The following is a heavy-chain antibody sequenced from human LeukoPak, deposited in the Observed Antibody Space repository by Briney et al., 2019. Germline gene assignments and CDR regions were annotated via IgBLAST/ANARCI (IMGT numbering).Heavy chain of an antibody. Sequence: TGGSLRLSCTASGFTFGDYAMSWVRQAPGKGLEWVGFIRSKAYGGTTEYAASVKGRFTISRDDSKSIAYLQMNSLKTEDTAVYYCTRVSVDTAMVYWGRGTLVTVSS. CDR3: TRVSVDTAMVY. J-gene: IGHJ4*02. CDR1: GFTFGDYA. D-gene: IGHD5-18*01. V-gene: IGHV3-49*04. CDR2: IRSKAYGGTT.